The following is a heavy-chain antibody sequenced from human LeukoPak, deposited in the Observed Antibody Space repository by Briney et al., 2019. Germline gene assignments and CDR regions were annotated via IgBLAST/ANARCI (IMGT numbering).Heavy chain of an antibody. Sequence: GESLKISCKGSGNSFSNYWISWVRQMPGKGLEWMAIIYAADSDSRYSPSFQGQVTISVDKSISTVYLQWSSLKASDTATYYCARHLRGLDLWGQGTLVTVSS. J-gene: IGHJ5*02. CDR3: ARHLRGLDL. CDR1: GNSFSNYW. V-gene: IGHV5-51*01. CDR2: IYAADSDS.